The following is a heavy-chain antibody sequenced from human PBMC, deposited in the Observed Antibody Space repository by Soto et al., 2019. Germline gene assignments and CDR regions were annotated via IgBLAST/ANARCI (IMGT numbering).Heavy chain of an antibody. CDR1: GDSVSSNSAA. J-gene: IGHJ4*02. CDR3: ARSQGFLDY. CDR2: TYYRSKWYN. D-gene: IGHD2-15*01. Sequence: SQTLSLTCAISGDSVSSNSAAWNWIRQSPSGGLEWLGRTYYRSKWYNEYAVSVKGRITVNPDTSKNQFSLQLNSVTPEDTAIYYCARSQGFLDYCGQGTLVTVSS. V-gene: IGHV6-1*01.